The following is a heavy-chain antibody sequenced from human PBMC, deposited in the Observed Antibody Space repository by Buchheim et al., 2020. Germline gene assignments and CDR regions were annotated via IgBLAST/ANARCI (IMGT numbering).Heavy chain of an antibody. V-gene: IGHV3-11*04. D-gene: IGHD3-16*01. CDR2: ISSSGSTI. Sequence: QVQLVESGGGLVKPGGSLRLSCAASGFTFSDYYMSWIRQAPGKGLEWVSYISSSGSTIYYAAPLKGRCTTSRDNAKNSLYLQMNSLRAEDTAVYYCAKEGARGYYYYYGMDVWGQGTT. CDR3: AKEGARGYYYYYGMDV. CDR1: GFTFSDYY. J-gene: IGHJ6*02.